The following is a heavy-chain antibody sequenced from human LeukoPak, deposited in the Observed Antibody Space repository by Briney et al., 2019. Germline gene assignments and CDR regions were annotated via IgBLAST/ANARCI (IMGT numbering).Heavy chain of an antibody. CDR3: ARPPSYGDCAFDI. CDR1: GFTFSSYG. Sequence: GGSLRLSCAASGFTFSSYGMHWVRQAPGKGLEWVAVIWYDGSNKYYADSVKGRFTISRDNSKNTLYLQMNSLRAEDTAVYYCARPPSYGDCAFDIWGQGTMVTVSS. J-gene: IGHJ3*02. V-gene: IGHV3-33*01. CDR2: IWYDGSNK. D-gene: IGHD4-17*01.